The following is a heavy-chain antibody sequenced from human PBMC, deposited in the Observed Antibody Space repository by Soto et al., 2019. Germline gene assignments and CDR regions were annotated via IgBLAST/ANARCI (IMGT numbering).Heavy chain of an antibody. Sequence: SETLSLTCTVSGGSISSYYWSWIRQPPGKGLEWIGYIYYSGSTNYNPSLKSRVTISVDTSKNQFSLKLSSVTAADTAVYYCARDYDILTGGFDYWGQGTLVTVSS. D-gene: IGHD3-9*01. CDR3: ARDYDILTGGFDY. CDR2: IYYSGST. J-gene: IGHJ4*02. V-gene: IGHV4-59*01. CDR1: GGSISSYY.